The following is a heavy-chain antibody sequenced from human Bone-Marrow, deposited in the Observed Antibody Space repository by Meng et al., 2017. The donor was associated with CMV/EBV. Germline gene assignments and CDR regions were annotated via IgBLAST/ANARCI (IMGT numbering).Heavy chain of an antibody. CDR2: INPSGGST. CDR1: GYTFTTYA. J-gene: IGHJ5*02. Sequence: ASVKVSCKASGYTFTTYAISWVRQAPGQGLEWMGIINPSGGSTSYAQKFQGRVTMTRDTSTSTVYMELSSLRSEDTAVYYCARDRSSNYVNWFDPWVQGTLVTVSS. D-gene: IGHD4-11*01. CDR3: ARDRSSNYVNWFDP. V-gene: IGHV1-46*01.